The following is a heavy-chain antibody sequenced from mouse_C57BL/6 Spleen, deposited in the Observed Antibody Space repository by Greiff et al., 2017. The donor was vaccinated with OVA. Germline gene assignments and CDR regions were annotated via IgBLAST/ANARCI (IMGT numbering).Heavy chain of an antibody. CDR3: ERGGGSRIAY. J-gene: IGHJ3*01. CDR1: GYTFTSYW. V-gene: IGHV1-61*01. CDR2: IYPSDSET. Sequence: QVQLQQPGAELVRPGSSVKLSCKASGYTFTSYWMEWVKQRPGQGLEWIGNIYPSDSETHYNQKFKDKATLTVDKSSSTAYMQLSSLTSEDSAVYYFERGGGSRIAYWGQGTLVTVSA.